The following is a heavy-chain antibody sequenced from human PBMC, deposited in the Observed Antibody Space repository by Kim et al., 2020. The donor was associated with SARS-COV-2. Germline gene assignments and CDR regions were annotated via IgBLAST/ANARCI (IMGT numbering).Heavy chain of an antibody. Sequence: SETLSLTCTVSGGSISSSSYYWGWIRQPPGKGLEWIGSIYYSGSTYYNPSLKSRVTISVDTSKNQFSLKLSSVTAADTAVYYCVRDRPSGYHDYWGQGTLVTVSS. J-gene: IGHJ4*02. CDR2: IYYSGST. V-gene: IGHV4-39*07. CDR3: VRDRPSGYHDY. D-gene: IGHD3-3*01. CDR1: GGSISSSSYY.